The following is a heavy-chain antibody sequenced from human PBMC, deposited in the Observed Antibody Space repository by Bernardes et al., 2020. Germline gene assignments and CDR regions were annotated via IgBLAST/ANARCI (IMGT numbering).Heavy chain of an antibody. CDR3: ARVGSGYDTEFDY. J-gene: IGHJ4*02. CDR2: ISAYNGNT. V-gene: IGHV1-18*01. Sequence: ASVKVSCKASGYTFTSYGISWVRQAPGQGLEWMGWISAYNGNTNYAQKLQGRVTMTTDTSTSTAYIELRILRSDDTAVYYCARVGSGYDTEFDYWGQGTLVTVSS. D-gene: IGHD5-12*01. CDR1: GYTFTSYG.